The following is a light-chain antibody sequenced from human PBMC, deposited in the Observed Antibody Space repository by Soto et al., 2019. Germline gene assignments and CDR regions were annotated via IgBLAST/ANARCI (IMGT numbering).Light chain of an antibody. CDR2: GAS. CDR1: QSISSQ. V-gene: IGKV3-11*01. CDR3: QQRSNWPLT. Sequence: EIVFTQSPATVSLSPGERATLSCRASQSISSQLAWYQQKPGQAPRLLIHGASNRATGIPARFSGSGSSTDFTLTISSLEPEDFAVYFCQQRSNWPLTFGGGTKVDI. J-gene: IGKJ4*01.